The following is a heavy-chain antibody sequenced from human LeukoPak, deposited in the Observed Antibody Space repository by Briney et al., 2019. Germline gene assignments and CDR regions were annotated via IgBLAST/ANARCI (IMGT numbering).Heavy chain of an antibody. CDR3: ARDQWLPHGGWFDP. J-gene: IGHJ5*02. D-gene: IGHD6-19*01. V-gene: IGHV4-59*01. Sequence: SETLSLTCTVSGGSISSYYWSWIRQPPGKGLEWIGYIYYSGSTNYNPSLKSRVTISVDTSKNQFSLKLSSVTAADTAVYYCARDQWLPHGGWFDPWGQGTLVTVSS. CDR2: IYYSGST. CDR1: GGSISSYY.